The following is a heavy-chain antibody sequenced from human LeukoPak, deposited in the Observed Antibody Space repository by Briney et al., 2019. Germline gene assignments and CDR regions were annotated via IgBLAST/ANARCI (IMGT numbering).Heavy chain of an antibody. CDR3: ARAHLMTTINY. J-gene: IGHJ4*02. V-gene: IGHV3-30-3*01. CDR2: ISYDGSNK. CDR1: GFTFSSYA. Sequence: PGRSLRLSCAASGFTFSSYAMHWVRQAPGKGLEWVAVISYDGSNKYYADSVKGRFTISRDNSKNTLYLQMNSLRAEDTAVYYCARAHLMTTINYWGQGTLVTVSS. D-gene: IGHD5-24*01.